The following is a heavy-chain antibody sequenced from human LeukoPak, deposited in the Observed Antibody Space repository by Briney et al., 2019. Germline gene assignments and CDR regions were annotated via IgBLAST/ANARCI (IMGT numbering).Heavy chain of an antibody. J-gene: IGHJ5*02. CDR2: IIPIFGTA. CDR3: AASRIAARQYTWFDP. V-gene: IGHV1-69*13. CDR1: GGTFSSYT. Sequence: GASVKVSCKTSGGTFSSYTISWVRQAPGQGLEWMGGIIPIFGTANYAQKFQGRVTITADESTSTAYMELSGLRSEDTAVYYCAASRIAARQYTWFDPWDQGTLVTVSS. D-gene: IGHD6-6*01.